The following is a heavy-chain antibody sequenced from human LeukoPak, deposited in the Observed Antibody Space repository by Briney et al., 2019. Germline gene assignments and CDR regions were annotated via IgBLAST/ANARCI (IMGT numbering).Heavy chain of an antibody. CDR1: GYRFTSYW. CDR3: ARLAYCSGGSCYSHLDY. Sequence: GESLKISCKGSGYRFTSYWIAWVRQMPGKGLEWMGIIYPGDSDTRYSPSFQGQVTILADQSISTAYLQWSSLKASDTAMYFCARLAYCSGGSCYSHLDYWGQGTLVTVSS. CDR2: IYPGDSDT. V-gene: IGHV5-51*01. D-gene: IGHD2-15*01. J-gene: IGHJ4*02.